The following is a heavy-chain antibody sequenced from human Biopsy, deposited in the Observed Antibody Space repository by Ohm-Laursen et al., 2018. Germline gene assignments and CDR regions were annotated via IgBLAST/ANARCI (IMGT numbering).Heavy chain of an antibody. CDR1: GGSLSGYS. Sequence: SETLSLTCTVSGGSLSGYSRNWIRQPAGKGLEWIGRIYASETTHFNPSPRSRLIMSVDTSRNQFSLRLSSVTAADTAIYYCAREFTYNYGAKGALDIWGQGTKVTVSS. V-gene: IGHV4-4*07. CDR3: AREFTYNYGAKGALDI. CDR2: IYASETT. J-gene: IGHJ3*02. D-gene: IGHD4/OR15-4a*01.